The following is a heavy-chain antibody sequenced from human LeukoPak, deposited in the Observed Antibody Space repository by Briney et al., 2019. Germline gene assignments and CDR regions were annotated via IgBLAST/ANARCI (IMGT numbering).Heavy chain of an antibody. CDR1: GGSISSYY. D-gene: IGHD6-13*01. CDR2: IYYSGGT. V-gene: IGHV4-59*01. J-gene: IGHJ2*01. CDR3: ASDGVSAAAGSFDL. Sequence: SETLSLTCTVSGGSISSYYWSWIRQPPGKGLEWIGYIYYSGGTNYSPSLKSRGTISVDTSKNQFSLKLSSVTAADTAVYYCASDGVSAAAGSFDLWGRGTLVTVSS.